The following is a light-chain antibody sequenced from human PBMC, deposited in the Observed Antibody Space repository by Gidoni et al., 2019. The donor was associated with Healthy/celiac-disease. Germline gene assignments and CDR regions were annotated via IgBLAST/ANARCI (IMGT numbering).Light chain of an antibody. CDR2: GAS. CDR3: QQYGSSPGPT. Sequence: EIVLTQSPGTLSLSPGERATLSCRASQSVSSSYLAWYQQKPGQAPRLLIYGASSRATGIPDRFSGSGSGTDFTLTISRLEPEDFAVYSFQQYGSSPGPTFGGGTKVEIK. CDR1: QSVSSSY. V-gene: IGKV3-20*01. J-gene: IGKJ4*01.